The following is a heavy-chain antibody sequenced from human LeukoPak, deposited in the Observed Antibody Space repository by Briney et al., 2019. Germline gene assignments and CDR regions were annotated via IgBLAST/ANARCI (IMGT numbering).Heavy chain of an antibody. D-gene: IGHD6-6*01. Sequence: SQTLSLTCTVSGSSISSGGYYWSWMRQPPGKGLEWIGYIYHSGSTYYNPSLKSRVTISVDRSKNQFSLKLSSVTAADTAVYYCARGRERVAARQAFDIWGQGTMVTVSS. CDR3: ARGRERVAARQAFDI. V-gene: IGHV4-30-2*01. CDR2: IYHSGST. CDR1: GSSISSGGYY. J-gene: IGHJ3*02.